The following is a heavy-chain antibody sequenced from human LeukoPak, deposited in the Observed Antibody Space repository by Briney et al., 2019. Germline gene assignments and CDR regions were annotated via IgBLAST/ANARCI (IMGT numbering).Heavy chain of an antibody. CDR1: GFTFSDYS. V-gene: IGHV3-21*01. D-gene: IGHD1-26*01. Sequence: GGSLRLSCAASGFTFSDYSLNWVRQAPGKGLEWVSSISSRSAYIHYTDSVKGRFTISRDNAENSLYLQMNNLRADDTAVYYCARERSGSYPYYFDYWGQGTVVTVSS. CDR3: ARERSGSYPYYFDY. CDR2: ISSRSAYI. J-gene: IGHJ4*02.